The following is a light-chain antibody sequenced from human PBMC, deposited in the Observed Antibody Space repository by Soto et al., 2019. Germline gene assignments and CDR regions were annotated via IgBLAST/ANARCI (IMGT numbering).Light chain of an antibody. J-gene: IGLJ2*01. CDR2: EVR. CDR1: SSDVGAYNY. V-gene: IGLV2-14*01. Sequence: QSALTQPASVSGSPGQSITISCTGTSSDVGAYNYVSWYQQYPGKAPKVIIFEVRKRPSGVSNRFSGSKSGDTASLTISGLQAEDEADYNCCSYSSTTTFVFGAGTKLTVL. CDR3: CSYSSTTTFV.